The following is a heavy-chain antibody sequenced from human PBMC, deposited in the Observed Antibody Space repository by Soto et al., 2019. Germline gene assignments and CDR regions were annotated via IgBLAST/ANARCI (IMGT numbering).Heavy chain of an antibody. CDR3: ARQGTTLGVGMDWYLDL. J-gene: IGHJ2*01. CDR1: VFTFSYYY. V-gene: IGHV3-11*01. D-gene: IGHD3-3*01. Sequence: GESLRRASAASVFTFSYYYMSWGRQAPGKGVEWLAYISSSGSIIKFADSVKGRFTISRDNAKRSLFLQMNSLRAEDTAVYYCARQGTTLGVGMDWYLDLWGRGTLVTVSS. CDR2: ISSSGSII.